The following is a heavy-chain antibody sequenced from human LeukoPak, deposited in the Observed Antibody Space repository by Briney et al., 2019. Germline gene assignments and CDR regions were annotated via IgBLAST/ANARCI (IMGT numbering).Heavy chain of an antibody. CDR1: GLTFSSYW. Sequence: GGSLRLSCAASGLTFSSYWMSWVRQAPGKGLEWVSGISGSGSTTYYADSVKGRFTISRDNSKNTLYLQMNSLRVEDTAIYYCAKGGRWDYYDSSHWGQGTMVTVSS. V-gene: IGHV3-23*01. J-gene: IGHJ3*01. CDR3: AKGGRWDYYDSSH. CDR2: ISGSGSTT. D-gene: IGHD3-22*01.